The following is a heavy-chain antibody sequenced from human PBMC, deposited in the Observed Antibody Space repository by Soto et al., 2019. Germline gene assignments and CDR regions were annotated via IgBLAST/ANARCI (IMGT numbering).Heavy chain of an antibody. V-gene: IGHV4-59*01. J-gene: IGHJ5*02. CDR3: ARLIVVVVAANKLHWFDP. Sequence: SETLSLTCTVSGGSISSYYWSWIRQPPGKGLEWIGYIYYSGSTNYNPSLKSRVTISVDTSKNQFSLKLSSVTAADTAVYYCARLIVVVVAANKLHWFDPWGQGTLVTVSS. CDR2: IYYSGST. D-gene: IGHD2-15*01. CDR1: GGSISSYY.